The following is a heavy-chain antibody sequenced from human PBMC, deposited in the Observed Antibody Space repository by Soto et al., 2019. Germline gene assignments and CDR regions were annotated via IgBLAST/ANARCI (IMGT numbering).Heavy chain of an antibody. CDR3: ARTISSGWYSARKGFDL. D-gene: IGHD6-19*01. J-gene: IGHJ5*02. CDR1: GYSFTSYW. Sequence: EVQLVQSGAEVKKPGESLKISCKGSGYSFTSYWIGWVRQMPGKGLEWTGLIYPGDADNRYSPTFEGEVTISAHKSIRAPCLQGSSLKASDADMYYCARTISSGWYSARKGFDLWGQGTLVTVSS. CDR2: IYPGDADN. V-gene: IGHV5-51*01.